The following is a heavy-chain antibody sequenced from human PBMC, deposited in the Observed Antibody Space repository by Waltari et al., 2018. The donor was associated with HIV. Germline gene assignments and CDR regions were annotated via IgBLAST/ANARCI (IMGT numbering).Heavy chain of an antibody. J-gene: IGHJ5*02. V-gene: IGHV3-21*01. CDR1: GFPSSTYR. D-gene: IGHD2-15*01. CDR3: ARDSNKYCSGGSCSRFDP. Sequence: EVQLVESGGGLVKRGGSLRLSCAASGFPSSTYRMNWVRQAPGKGLEWVSSISSSSRYKYYADSVKGRITISRDNAKNSLYLQMNSLRAEDTAVYYCARDSNKYCSGGSCSRFDPWGQGTLVTVSS. CDR2: ISSSSRYK.